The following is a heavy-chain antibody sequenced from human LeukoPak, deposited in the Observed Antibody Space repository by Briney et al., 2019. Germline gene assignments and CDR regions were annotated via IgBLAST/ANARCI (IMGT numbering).Heavy chain of an antibody. V-gene: IGHV1-18*01. CDR1: GYTFTSYG. Sequence: GASVKVSCKASGYTFTSYGISWVRQAPGQGLEWMGWISAYNGNTNYAQKLRGRVTMTTDTSTSTAYMELRSLRSDDTAVYYCASGLDFWSGYSLPTFDYWGQGTLVTVSS. J-gene: IGHJ4*02. D-gene: IGHD3-3*01. CDR2: ISAYNGNT. CDR3: ASGLDFWSGYSLPTFDY.